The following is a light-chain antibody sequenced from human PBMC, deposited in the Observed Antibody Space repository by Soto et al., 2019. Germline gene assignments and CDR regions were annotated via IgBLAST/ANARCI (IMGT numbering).Light chain of an antibody. Sequence: DIRMTQSPSTLSASVGERLTITCRASQSVSNWLAWYQQKPGKAPKLLIYDVSSLESGVPSRFSGSGSGTEFILTISSLQPDDFATYSCQQYDSFSWTFDQGTKVEMK. V-gene: IGKV1-5*01. CDR3: QQYDSFSWT. CDR2: DVS. CDR1: QSVSNW. J-gene: IGKJ1*01.